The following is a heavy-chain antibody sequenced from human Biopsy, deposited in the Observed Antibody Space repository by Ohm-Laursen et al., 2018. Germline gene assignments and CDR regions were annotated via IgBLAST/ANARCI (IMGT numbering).Heavy chain of an antibody. J-gene: IGHJ4*02. CDR2: IYSSGST. CDR1: GASISNYY. CDR3: ARGSNDFGGLYFPR. D-gene: IGHD4-23*01. Sequence: GTLSLTCTVSGASISNYYWSWIRQPPGKRLEWIGLIYSSGSTYYNPSLMSRVTMSVDTSKNQFSLRLSSLTAADTAVYYCARGSNDFGGLYFPRWGQGTLLTVSS. V-gene: IGHV4-59*01.